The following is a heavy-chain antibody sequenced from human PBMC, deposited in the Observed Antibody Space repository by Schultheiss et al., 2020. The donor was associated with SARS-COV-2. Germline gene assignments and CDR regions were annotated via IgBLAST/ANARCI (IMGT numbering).Heavy chain of an antibody. CDR2: ISSSSSYI. V-gene: IGHV3-21*04. D-gene: IGHD6-6*01. CDR1: GFTFSSYG. Sequence: GGSLRLSCAASGFTFSSYGMSWVRQAPGKGLEWVSSISSSSSYIYYADSVKGRFTISRDNSKNTLYLQMNSLRAEDTAVYYCARAQSSSGNAFDIWGQGTMVTVSS. J-gene: IGHJ3*02. CDR3: ARAQSSSGNAFDI.